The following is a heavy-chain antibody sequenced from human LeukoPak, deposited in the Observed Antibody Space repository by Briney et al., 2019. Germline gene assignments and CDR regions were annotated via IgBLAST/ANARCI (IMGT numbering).Heavy chain of an antibody. CDR1: GFTFSSYA. V-gene: IGHV3-23*01. Sequence: GSLRLSCAASGFTFSSYAMSWVRQAPGKGLEWVSAISGSGGSTYYADSVKGRFTISRDNSKNTLYLQMNSLRAEDTAVYYCAKASLAARTYNNWFDPWGQGTLVTVSS. J-gene: IGHJ5*02. CDR3: AKASLAARTYNNWFDP. D-gene: IGHD1-26*01. CDR2: ISGSGGST.